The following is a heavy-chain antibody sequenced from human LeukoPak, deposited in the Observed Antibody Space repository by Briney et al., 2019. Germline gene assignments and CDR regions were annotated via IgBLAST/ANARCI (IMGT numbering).Heavy chain of an antibody. CDR3: VRTEAFCRDGSCSNWFDP. V-gene: IGHV4-4*02. D-gene: IGHD2-15*01. CDR1: GGSVSRSNW. CDR2: IHNSGST. Sequence: PSETLSLACAVSGGSVSRSNWCNWVRQPPGKGLEWIGVIHNSGSTNYNQSLKSRVTMSVDKSKNQFSLKMSTVTAADTAVYYCVRTEAFCRDGSCSNWFDPWGQGTLVTVSS. J-gene: IGHJ5*02.